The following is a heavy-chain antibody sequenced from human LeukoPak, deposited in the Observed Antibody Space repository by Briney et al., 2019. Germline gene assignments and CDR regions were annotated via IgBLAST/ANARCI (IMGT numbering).Heavy chain of an antibody. CDR3: ARDSYTHRYEPKGFDP. V-gene: IGHV1-2*02. CDR1: GYTFTCYY. CDR2: INPSSGGT. J-gene: IGHJ5*02. Sequence: ASVKVSCNASGYTFTCYYMHWVRQAPGQGLEWMGWINPSSGGTNYAQKFQGRVTMTRDTSISTAYMELSRLRSDDTAVYYCARDSYTHRYEPKGFDPWGQGTLVTVSS. D-gene: IGHD2-2*02.